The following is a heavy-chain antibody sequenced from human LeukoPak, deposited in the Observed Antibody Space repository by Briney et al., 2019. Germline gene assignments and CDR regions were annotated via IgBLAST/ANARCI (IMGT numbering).Heavy chain of an antibody. CDR1: GYTFTGYY. V-gene: IGHV1-2*02. CDR2: INPNSGGT. D-gene: IGHD5-18*01. J-gene: IGHJ4*02. Sequence: ASVKVSCKASGYTFTGYYMHWVRQAPGQGLEWMGWINPNSGGTNYAQKFQGRVTMTRDTSISTAYMELSRLRSDDTAVYYCARDNERYSYGDTYYFDYWGQGTLVTVSS. CDR3: ARDNERYSYGDTYYFDY.